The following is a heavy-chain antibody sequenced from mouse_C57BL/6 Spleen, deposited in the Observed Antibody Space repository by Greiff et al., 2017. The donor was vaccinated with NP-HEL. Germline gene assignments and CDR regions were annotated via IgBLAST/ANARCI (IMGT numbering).Heavy chain of an antibody. CDR1: GYTFTSYW. V-gene: IGHV1-69*01. CDR2: IDPSDSYT. Sequence: QVQLKQSGAELVMPGASVKLSCKASGYTFTSYWMHWVKQRPGQGLEWIGEIDPSDSYTNYNQKFKGKSTLTVDKSSSTAYMQLSSLTSEDSAVYYCARRGYDYSWFAYWGQGTLVTVSA. J-gene: IGHJ3*01. CDR3: ARRGYDYSWFAY. D-gene: IGHD2-4*01.